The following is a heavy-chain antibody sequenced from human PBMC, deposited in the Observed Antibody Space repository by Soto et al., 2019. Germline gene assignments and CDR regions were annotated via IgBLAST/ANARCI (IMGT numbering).Heavy chain of an antibody. J-gene: IGHJ6*02. CDR1: GGTFSSYA. CDR3: ASEGFGSSSSFRYYYYGMDV. V-gene: IGHV1-69*12. D-gene: IGHD6-6*01. CDR2: IIPIFGTA. Sequence: QVQLVQSGAEVKKPGSSVEVSCKASGGTFSSYAISWVRQAPGQGLEWMGGIIPIFGTANYAQKFQGRVTITADESTSTAYMELSSLRSEDTAVYYCASEGFGSSSSFRYYYYGMDVWGQGTTVTVSS.